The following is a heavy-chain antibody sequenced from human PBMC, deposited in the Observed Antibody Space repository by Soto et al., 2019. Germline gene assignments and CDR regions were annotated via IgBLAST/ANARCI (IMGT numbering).Heavy chain of an antibody. CDR1: GYSFTNYG. D-gene: IGHD2-2*01. Sequence: ASVKVSCKASGYSFTNYGISWVRQAPGQGLEWMGRISAYNGNTNYAQKLQGRVTMTTDTSTSTAYMELRSLRSDDTAVYFCATPNALGYFSRTSCRGYYYYSDLDVWGKGTTVTGS. CDR2: ISAYNGNT. CDR3: ATPNALGYFSRTSCRGYYYYSDLDV. J-gene: IGHJ6*03. V-gene: IGHV1-18*01.